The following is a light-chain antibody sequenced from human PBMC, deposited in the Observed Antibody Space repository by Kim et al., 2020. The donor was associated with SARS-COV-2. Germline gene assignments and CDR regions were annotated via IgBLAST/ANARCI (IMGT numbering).Light chain of an antibody. CDR1: QSVSSN. CDR2: GAS. Sequence: EIVMTQSPATLSVSPGERATLSCRASQSVSSNLAWYQQKPGQAPRLLIYGASTRATGIPARFSGSGSGTEFTLTISSLQSEDFAVYYCQQYINWPLRTFGQGTKVEIK. CDR3: QQYINWPLRT. J-gene: IGKJ1*01. V-gene: IGKV3-15*01.